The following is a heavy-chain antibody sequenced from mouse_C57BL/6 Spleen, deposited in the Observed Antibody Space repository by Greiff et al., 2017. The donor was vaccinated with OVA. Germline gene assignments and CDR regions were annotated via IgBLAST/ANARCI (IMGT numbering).Heavy chain of an antibody. CDR3: AREGLPLPYAMDY. CDR1: GYTFTDYY. V-gene: IGHV1-76*01. J-gene: IGHJ4*01. CDR2: IYPGSGNT. Sequence: QVQLQQSGAELVRPGASVKLSCKASGYTFTDYYINWVKQRPGQGLEWIARIYPGSGNTYYNEKFKGKATLTAEKSSSTAYMQLSSLTSEDSAVYFCAREGLPLPYAMDYWGQETSVTVSS. D-gene: IGHD5-5*01.